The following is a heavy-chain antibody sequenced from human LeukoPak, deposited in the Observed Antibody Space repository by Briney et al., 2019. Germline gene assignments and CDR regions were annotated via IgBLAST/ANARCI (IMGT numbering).Heavy chain of an antibody. Sequence: GGSLRLSCAASGFTFSSYSMNWVRQAPGKGLEWVSYISSGSSTIYYADSVKGRFTISRDNSKNTLSLQMNSLRVEDTAIYYCAKDIQLSTWGLGTMVTVSS. CDR2: ISSGSSTI. CDR3: AKDIQLST. D-gene: IGHD5-24*01. V-gene: IGHV3-48*04. J-gene: IGHJ3*01. CDR1: GFTFSSYS.